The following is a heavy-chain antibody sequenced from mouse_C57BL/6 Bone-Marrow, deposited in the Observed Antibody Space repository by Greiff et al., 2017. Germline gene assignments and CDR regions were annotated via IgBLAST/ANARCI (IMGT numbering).Heavy chain of an antibody. Sequence: QVQLQQSGAELARPGASVKLSCKASGYTFTSYGISWVKQRTGPGLEWIGEIYPRSGNTYYNEKFKGKATLTADKSSSTAYMELRSLTSEDSAVYFWARWGWLRDAMDYWGQGTSVTVSS. J-gene: IGHJ4*01. CDR2: IYPRSGNT. D-gene: IGHD2-2*01. CDR1: GYTFTSYG. CDR3: ARWGWLRDAMDY. V-gene: IGHV1-81*01.